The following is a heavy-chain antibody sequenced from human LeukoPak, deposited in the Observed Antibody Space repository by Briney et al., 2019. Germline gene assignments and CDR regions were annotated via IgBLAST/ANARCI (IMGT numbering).Heavy chain of an antibody. D-gene: IGHD6-13*01. CDR3: ARKLEGLDP. CDR2: INHSGST. Sequence: PSETLSLTCAVYGGSFSGYYWSWIRQPPGKGLEWIGEINHSGSTNYNPSLKSRVTLSVDTSKNQFSLKLSSVTAADTAVYYCARKLEGLDPWGQGTLVTVSS. J-gene: IGHJ5*02. V-gene: IGHV4-34*01. CDR1: GGSFSGYY.